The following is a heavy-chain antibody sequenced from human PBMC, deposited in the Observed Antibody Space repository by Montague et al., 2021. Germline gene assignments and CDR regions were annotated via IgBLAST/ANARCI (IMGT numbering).Heavy chain of an antibody. D-gene: IGHD3-10*01. Sequence: SETLSLTCGVYGGSLSEYYWTWTRQSPEKGLEWIGEVRHIGSINYNPSLRSRVTMSVDKSKNQFSLKLRSVTAADTAVYYCASDRGPFDYWGQGTVVTVSS. CDR1: GGSLSEYY. CDR3: ASDRGPFDY. J-gene: IGHJ4*02. V-gene: IGHV4-34*01. CDR2: VRHIGSI.